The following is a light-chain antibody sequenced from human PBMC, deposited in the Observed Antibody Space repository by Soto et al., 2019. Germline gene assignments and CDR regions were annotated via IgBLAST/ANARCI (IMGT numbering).Light chain of an antibody. J-gene: IGLJ2*01. Sequence: QSALTQPRSVSGSPGQSVTISCTGTSSDVGGYNYVSWYQQHPGKAPKLMIYDVSKRPSGVPDRFSGSKSGNTASLTVSGLQAEDEADYYCSSSAGSNNLGVFGGGTKLTVL. CDR2: DVS. CDR3: SSSAGSNNLGV. V-gene: IGLV2-11*01. CDR1: SSDVGGYNY.